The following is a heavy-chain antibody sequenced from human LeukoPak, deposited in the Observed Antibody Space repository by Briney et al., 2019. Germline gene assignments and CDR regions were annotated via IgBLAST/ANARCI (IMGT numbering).Heavy chain of an antibody. CDR1: GGSISSSSYY. J-gene: IGHJ4*02. D-gene: IGHD5-18*01. Sequence: PSETLSLTCTVSGGSISSSSYYWGWIRQPPGKGLEWIGGIYYSGSTYYNPSLKSRVTISVDTSKNQFSLKLSSVTAADTAVYYCARGSYIYRGYSYGYGNFLDYWGQGTLVTVSS. CDR3: ARGSYIYRGYSYGYGNFLDY. V-gene: IGHV4-39*01. CDR2: IYYSGST.